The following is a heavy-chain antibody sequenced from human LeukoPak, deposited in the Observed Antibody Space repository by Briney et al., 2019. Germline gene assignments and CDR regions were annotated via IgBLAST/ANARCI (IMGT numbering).Heavy chain of an antibody. D-gene: IGHD2-21*02. CDR3: ASSVLLTAPFDY. Sequence: PGGSLRLSCAASGFIFSSHSMNWVRQAPGKGLEWVSSISSLTVGTHYIYYADSVKGLFTISRDHAKNSLYLQMNSLRAEDTAVYYCASSVLLTAPFDYWGQGALVTVSS. CDR2: ISSLTVGTHYI. J-gene: IGHJ4*01. V-gene: IGHV3-21*01. CDR1: GFIFSSHS.